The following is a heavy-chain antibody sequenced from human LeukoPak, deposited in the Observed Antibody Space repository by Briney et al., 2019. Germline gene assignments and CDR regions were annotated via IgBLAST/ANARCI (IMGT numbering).Heavy chain of an antibody. CDR3: AGQRAWFGEWAFDY. V-gene: IGHV4-39*01. CDR2: INRGGHT. J-gene: IGHJ4*02. CDR1: SGSITAIDNHY. Sequence: SETLSLTCSMSSGSITAIDNHYWGWIRQPPGKALEWIGSINRGGHTYYNPPLESRFTISVDTSKNQFSLMVTSVTAADTAVYYCAGQRAWFGEWAFDYWGPGTLVTVSS. D-gene: IGHD3-10*01.